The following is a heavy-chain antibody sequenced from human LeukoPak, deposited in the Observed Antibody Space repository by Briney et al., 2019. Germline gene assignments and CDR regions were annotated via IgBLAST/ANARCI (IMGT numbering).Heavy chain of an antibody. D-gene: IGHD3-10*01. CDR2: IYYSGST. Sequence: SQTLSLTCTVSGGSISSGDYYWSWIRQPPGKGLEWIGYIYYSGSTYYNPSLKSRVTISVDTSKNQFSLKLSFVTAADTAVYYCGREGPLWFGELIWGDNWFDPWGQGTLVTVSS. J-gene: IGHJ5*02. V-gene: IGHV4-30-4*01. CDR3: GREGPLWFGELIWGDNWFDP. CDR1: GGSISSGDYY.